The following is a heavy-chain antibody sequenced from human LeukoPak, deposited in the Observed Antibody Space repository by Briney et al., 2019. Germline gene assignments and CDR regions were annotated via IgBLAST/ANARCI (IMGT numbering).Heavy chain of an antibody. CDR1: GYTFTSYY. D-gene: IGHD6-19*01. V-gene: IGHV1-46*01. Sequence: ASVKVSCKASGYTFTSYYMHWVRQAPGQGLEWMGIINPSGGSTSYAQKFQGRVTMTRDTSTSTVYMELSSLRSEDTAVYYCARESYSSARGNYYGMDVWGRGTTVTVS. J-gene: IGHJ6*02. CDR2: INPSGGST. CDR3: ARESYSSARGNYYGMDV.